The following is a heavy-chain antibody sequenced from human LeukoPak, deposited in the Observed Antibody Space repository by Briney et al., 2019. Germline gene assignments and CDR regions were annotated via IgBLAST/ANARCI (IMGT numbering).Heavy chain of an antibody. J-gene: IGHJ4*02. CDR3: VKSGSYYEAFDY. Sequence: SETLSLTCIVSGYSISSNYYWGWIRQPPGKGLEWIGSIYHSGSTFYNPSLKSRLTISVDTSKNQFSLKLSSVTAADTAVYYCVKSGSYYEAFDYWGQGTLVPVSS. D-gene: IGHD1-26*01. CDR2: IYHSGST. V-gene: IGHV4-38-2*02. CDR1: GYSISSNYY.